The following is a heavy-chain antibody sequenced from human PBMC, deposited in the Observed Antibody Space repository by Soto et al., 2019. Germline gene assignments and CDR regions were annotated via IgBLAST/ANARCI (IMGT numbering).Heavy chain of an antibody. CDR2: IYYTGTT. D-gene: IGHD2-2*01. J-gene: IGHJ6*02. Sequence: ETADLACTVSEGSGNGYYMCCIRQPPGKGLEWIGYIYYTGTTIYSPSLDRRVTLSVDTAKDQVSLKLTSVTPADTAVYFCARHPTIERFAICLDVWGQGTVVT. CDR1: EGSGNGYY. V-gene: IGHV4-59*08. CDR3: ARHPTIERFAICLDV.